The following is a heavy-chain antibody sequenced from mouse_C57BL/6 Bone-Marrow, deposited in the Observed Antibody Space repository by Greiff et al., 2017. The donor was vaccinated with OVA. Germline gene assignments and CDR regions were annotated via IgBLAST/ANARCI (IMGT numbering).Heavy chain of an antibody. D-gene: IGHD2-2*01. V-gene: IGHV5-15*01. CDR2: ISNLAYSI. CDR1: GFTFSDYG. Sequence: EVMLVESGGGLVQPGGSLKLSCAASGFTFSDYGMAWVRQAPRKGPEWVAFISNLAYSIYYADTVTGRFTISRENAKNTLYLAMSSLRSEDTAMYYCARHGGLRGVDYWGQGTSVTVSS. CDR3: ARHGGLRGVDY. J-gene: IGHJ4*01.